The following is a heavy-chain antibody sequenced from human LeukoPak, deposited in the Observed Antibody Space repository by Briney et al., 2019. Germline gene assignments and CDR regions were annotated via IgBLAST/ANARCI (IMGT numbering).Heavy chain of an antibody. J-gene: IGHJ6*03. Sequence: GGSLRLSCAASGFAFSRHGIHWVRQAPGKGLEWVAFIPYDGSNKFYADSVKGRFTISRDNSKNTLYLQMNSLRTEDTAVYYCAKGVGGSANYYYMNVWGKGTTVTVSS. CDR3: AKGVGGSANYYYMNV. D-gene: IGHD3-10*01. V-gene: IGHV3-30*02. CDR1: GFAFSRHG. CDR2: IPYDGSNK.